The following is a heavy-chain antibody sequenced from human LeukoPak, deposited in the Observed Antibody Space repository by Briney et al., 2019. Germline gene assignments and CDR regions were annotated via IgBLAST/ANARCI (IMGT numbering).Heavy chain of an antibody. D-gene: IGHD6-19*01. V-gene: IGHV4-61*02. Sequence: SETLSLTCTVSGGSISSGSYYWSWIRQPAGKGLEWIGRIYTSGSTNYNPSLKSRVTISVDTSKNQFSLKLSSVTAADTAVYYCARVTARGIAVAGTGYYYYMDVWGKGTTVTISS. CDR1: GGSISSGSYY. CDR3: ARVTARGIAVAGTGYYYYMDV. CDR2: IYTSGST. J-gene: IGHJ6*03.